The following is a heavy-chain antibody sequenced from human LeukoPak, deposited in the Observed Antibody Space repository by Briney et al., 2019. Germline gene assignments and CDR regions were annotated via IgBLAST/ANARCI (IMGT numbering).Heavy chain of an antibody. CDR1: GFTFSSYS. CDR3: CIAVGATGQEGFDY. D-gene: IGHD1-26*01. Sequence: GGSLRLSCAASGFTFSSYSMNWVRQAPGKGLEWVSSISSSSSYIYYADSVKGRFTISRDNAKNSLYLQMNSLRAEDTAVYYCCIAVGATGQEGFDYWGQGTLVTVSS. V-gene: IGHV3-21*03. CDR2: ISSSSSYI. J-gene: IGHJ4*02.